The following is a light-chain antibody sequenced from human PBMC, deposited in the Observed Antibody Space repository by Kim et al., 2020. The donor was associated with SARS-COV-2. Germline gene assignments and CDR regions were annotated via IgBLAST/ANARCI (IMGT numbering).Light chain of an antibody. J-gene: IGLJ1*01. CDR1: NIGSKN. CDR3: QVWDRSSDHYV. V-gene: IGLV3-21*04. CDR2: YDS. Sequence: SYELTQPPSVSVAPGRTARITCGGNNIGSKNVYWYQQRPGQAPVLVIYYDSDRPSGIPERFSGSNSGNTATLTISRVEAGDEADYYCQVWDRSSDHYVFRTGTKVTVL.